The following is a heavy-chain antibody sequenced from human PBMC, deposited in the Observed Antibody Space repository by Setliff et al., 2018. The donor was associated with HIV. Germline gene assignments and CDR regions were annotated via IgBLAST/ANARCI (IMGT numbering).Heavy chain of an antibody. CDR2: MSYDGSKK. Sequence: PGGSLRLSCAASDFSLYDFNMNWVRQAPGKGLEWVAVMSYDGSKKYYAGSVKGRFTISRDNSKNTLYLQMNSLRPKDTAVYYCARDYSGSFLGTFDIWGQGTMVTVSS. V-gene: IGHV3-30*03. J-gene: IGHJ3*02. CDR1: DFSLYDFN. CDR3: ARDYSGSFLGTFDI. D-gene: IGHD1-26*01.